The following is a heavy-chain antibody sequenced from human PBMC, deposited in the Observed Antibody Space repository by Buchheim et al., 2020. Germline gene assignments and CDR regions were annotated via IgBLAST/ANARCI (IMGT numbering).Heavy chain of an antibody. V-gene: IGHV3-23*01. CDR1: GFTFSSYA. D-gene: IGHD3-3*01. CDR3: AKDLGERYYDFWSGYLQPYYYYYMDV. J-gene: IGHJ6*03. Sequence: EVQLLESGGGLVQPGGSLRLSCAASGFTFSSYAMSWVRQAPGKGLEWVSAISGSGGSTYYADSVKGRFTISRDNSKNTLYLQMNSLRAEDTAVYYCAKDLGERYYDFWSGYLQPYYYYYMDVWGKGTT. CDR2: ISGSGGST.